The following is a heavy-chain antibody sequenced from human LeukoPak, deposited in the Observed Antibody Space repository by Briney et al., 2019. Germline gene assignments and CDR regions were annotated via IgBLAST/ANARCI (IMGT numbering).Heavy chain of an antibody. Sequence: GGSLRLSCAASGFTFDDYGMNWVRQAPGKGLEWISGIHWNGDTTNYAASVEGRFTISRDNAKNSLYLQMNSLRAEDTALYYFARGIRYYYYYYMDVWGKGTTVTVSS. J-gene: IGHJ6*03. V-gene: IGHV3-20*04. D-gene: IGHD3-9*01. CDR3: ARGIRYYYYYYMDV. CDR1: GFTFDDYG. CDR2: IHWNGDTT.